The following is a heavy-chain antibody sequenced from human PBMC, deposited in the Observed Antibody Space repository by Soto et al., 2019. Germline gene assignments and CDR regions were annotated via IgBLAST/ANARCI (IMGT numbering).Heavy chain of an antibody. D-gene: IGHD3-22*01. CDR3: ASQYYYDSSGSLYYYYGMDV. V-gene: IGHV5-10-1*01. CDR1: GYSFTSYW. J-gene: IGHJ6*02. Sequence: GESLKISCKGSGYSFTSYWISWVRQMPGKGLEWMGRIDPSDSYTNYSPSFQGHVTISADKSISTAYLQWSSLKASDTAMYYYASQYYYDSSGSLYYYYGMDVWGQGTTVTVSS. CDR2: IDPSDSYT.